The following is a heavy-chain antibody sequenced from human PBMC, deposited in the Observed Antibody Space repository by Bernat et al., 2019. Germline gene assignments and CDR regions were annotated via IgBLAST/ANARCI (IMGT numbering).Heavy chain of an antibody. J-gene: IGHJ6*03. CDR1: GFTFSSYW. Sequence: EVQLVESGGGLVQPGGSLRLSCAASGFTFSSYWMSWVRQAPGKGLEWVANIKQDGSEKYYVDSVKGRFTISRDNAKNSLYLQMNSLRAEDTAVYYCARAPLSSGWYSYYYYYMDVWGKGTTVTVSS. V-gene: IGHV3-7*03. CDR3: ARAPLSSGWYSYYYYYMDV. CDR2: IKQDGSEK. D-gene: IGHD6-19*01.